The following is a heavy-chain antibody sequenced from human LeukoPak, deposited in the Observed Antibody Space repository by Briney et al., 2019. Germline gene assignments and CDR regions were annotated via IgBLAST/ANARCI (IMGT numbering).Heavy chain of an antibody. CDR2: ILYDGSNK. CDR1: RFTFSIYG. V-gene: IGHV3-30*02. CDR3: AKDGDDSGSYLVY. J-gene: IGHJ4*02. Sequence: GGSLRLSCATSRFTFSIYGMHWVRHAPGKGLEWVAFILYDGSNKYYADSVNGRFTISRDNSKNTLYLQMNSLRVEDTAVYYCAKDGDDSGSYLVYWGRGTLVTVSS. D-gene: IGHD1-26*01.